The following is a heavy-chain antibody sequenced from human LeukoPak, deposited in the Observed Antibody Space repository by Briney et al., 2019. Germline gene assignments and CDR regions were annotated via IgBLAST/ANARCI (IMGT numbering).Heavy chain of an antibody. D-gene: IGHD3-3*01. J-gene: IGHJ6*02. CDR1: GFTFSNYN. CDR2: ISSSSSHI. V-gene: IGHV3-21*01. CDR3: ASGVVIIPYYYYGMDV. Sequence: GGSLRLSCAASGFTFSNYNMNWVRQAPGKGLEWVSSISSSSSHISYADSVKGRVTISRDNSKNSLYLQMNSLRAEDTAVYYCASGVVIIPYYYYGMDVWGQGTTVTVSS.